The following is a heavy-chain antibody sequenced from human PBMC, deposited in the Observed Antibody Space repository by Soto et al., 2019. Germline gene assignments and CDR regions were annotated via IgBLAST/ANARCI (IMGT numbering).Heavy chain of an antibody. J-gene: IGHJ3*02. CDR3: ARVRVLRFLEWLGDDAFDI. D-gene: IGHD3-3*01. Sequence: ASVKVSCKASGYTFTGYYMHWVRQAPGQGLELLGWINPNSGGTNYSQYFQGLVTMTRDTSISTAFMELSRLRSDDTAVYYCARVRVLRFLEWLGDDAFDIWGQGTMVTVSS. V-gene: IGHV1-2*04. CDR1: GYTFTGYY. CDR2: INPNSGGT.